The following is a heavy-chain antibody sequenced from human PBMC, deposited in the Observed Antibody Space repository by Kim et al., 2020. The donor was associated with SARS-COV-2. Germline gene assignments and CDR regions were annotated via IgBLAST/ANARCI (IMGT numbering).Heavy chain of an antibody. J-gene: IGHJ4*02. CDR3: ARKRGPRWGFDY. D-gene: IGHD3-16*01. Sequence: YYSTSLKTRLTISKDTSKNQVVLTMTNMDPVDTATYYCARKRGPRWGFDYWGQGTLVTVSS. V-gene: IGHV2-70*01.